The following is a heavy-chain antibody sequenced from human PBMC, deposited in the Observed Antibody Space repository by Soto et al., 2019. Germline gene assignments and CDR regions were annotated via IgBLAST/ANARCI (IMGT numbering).Heavy chain of an antibody. Sequence: XSGKVSCEASAYSLTDYHIHWVRQAPGQGLEWLGRINPKSGGTSTAQKFQGWVTMTRDRSISTVYMELTRLRSDDTAVYFCARGHSTDCSNGVCSFFYNHEMDVWGQGTTVTGSS. CDR3: ARGHSTDCSNGVCSFFYNHEMDV. CDR2: INPKSGGT. V-gene: IGHV1-2*04. D-gene: IGHD2-8*01. J-gene: IGHJ6*02. CDR1: AYSLTDYH.